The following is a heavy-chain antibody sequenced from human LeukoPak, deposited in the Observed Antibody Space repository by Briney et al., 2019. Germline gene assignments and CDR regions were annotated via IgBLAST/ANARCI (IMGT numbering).Heavy chain of an antibody. J-gene: IGHJ4*02. D-gene: IGHD6-19*01. V-gene: IGHV3-30*03. CDR2: ISTDGNNE. CDR3: ARETRGAVGSY. CDR1: GFSFTMYG. Sequence: PGGSLRLSCAASGFSFTMYGIHWVRQAPGKRLEWVAVISTDGNNEYYANSVKGRFTISRDNSKNTVYLQMNSLRPEDTAVYYCARETRGAVGSYWGQGTLVTVSS.